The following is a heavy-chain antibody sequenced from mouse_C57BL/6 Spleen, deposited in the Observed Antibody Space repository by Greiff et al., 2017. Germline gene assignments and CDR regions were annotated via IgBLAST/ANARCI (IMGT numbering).Heavy chain of an antibody. CDR1: GYIFTSYW. V-gene: IGHV1-61*01. J-gene: IGHJ4*01. D-gene: IGHD1-3*01. Sequence: VQLQQPGAELVRPGSSVKLSCKASGYIFTSYWMDWVKQRPGQGLEWIGNIYPSDSETHYNQKFKDKATLTVDKSSSTAYMQLSSLTSEDSAVYYCARTHLKGYAMDYWGQGTSVTVSS. CDR2: IYPSDSET. CDR3: ARTHLKGYAMDY.